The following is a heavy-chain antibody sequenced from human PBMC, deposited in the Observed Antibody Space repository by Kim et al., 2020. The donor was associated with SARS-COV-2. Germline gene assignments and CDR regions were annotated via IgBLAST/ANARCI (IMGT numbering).Heavy chain of an antibody. V-gene: IGHV4-34*01. D-gene: IGHD2-2*01. J-gene: IGHJ4*02. CDR2: INHSGST. CDR3: ARGGGYCSSTSCYRLSMAIGY. Sequence: SETLSLTCAVYGGSFSGYYWSWIRQPPGKGLEWIGEINHSGSTNYNPSLKSRVTISVDTSKNQFSLKLSSVTAADTAVYYCARGGGYCSSTSCYRLSMAIGYWGQGTLVTVSS. CDR1: GGSFSGYY.